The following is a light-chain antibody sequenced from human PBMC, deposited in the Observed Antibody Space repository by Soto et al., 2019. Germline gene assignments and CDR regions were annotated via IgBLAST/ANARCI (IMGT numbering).Light chain of an antibody. CDR2: EVS. V-gene: IGLV2-14*01. Sequence: QSALTQPASVSGSPGQSITISCTGTSXDVGYYDFVSWYQQHPGKAPKLIIYEVSNRPSGLSDRFSASKSGNTASLTISGLQAEDEADYHCSSYSGSTAFYVFGTGTKVTVL. CDR1: SXDVGYYDF. J-gene: IGLJ1*01. CDR3: SSYSGSTAFYV.